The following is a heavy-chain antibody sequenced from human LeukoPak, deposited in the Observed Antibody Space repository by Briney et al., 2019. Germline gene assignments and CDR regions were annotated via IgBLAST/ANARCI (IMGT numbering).Heavy chain of an antibody. Sequence: SETLSLTCAVYGGSFSGYYWSWIRQPPGKGLEWIGSIYYSGSTYHNPSLKSRVTISVDTSKNQFSLKLSSVTAADTAVYYCARLWMLWFGELPYYFDYWGQGTLVTVSS. D-gene: IGHD3-10*01. CDR1: GGSFSGYY. J-gene: IGHJ4*02. CDR2: IYYSGST. CDR3: ARLWMLWFGELPYYFDY. V-gene: IGHV4-34*01.